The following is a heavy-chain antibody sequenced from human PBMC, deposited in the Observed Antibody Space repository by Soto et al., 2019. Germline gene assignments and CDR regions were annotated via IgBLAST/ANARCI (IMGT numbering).Heavy chain of an antibody. J-gene: IGHJ4*02. V-gene: IGHV3-66*01. D-gene: IGHD3-22*01. CDR3: ARDLLYYDSSGYYGY. Sequence: GGSLRLSCAASGLIVSSNYMSWVRQAPGKGLEWVAFIYSGGITDYADSVKGRFTISRDKSKNTLYLQMKSLRADDTAVYYCARDLLYYDSSGYYGYWGQGTLVTVSS. CDR1: GLIVSSNY. CDR2: IYSGGIT.